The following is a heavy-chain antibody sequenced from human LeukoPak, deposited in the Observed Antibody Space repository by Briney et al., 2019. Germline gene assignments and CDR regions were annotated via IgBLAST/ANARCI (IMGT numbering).Heavy chain of an antibody. V-gene: IGHV1-69*05. CDR2: IIPIFGTA. CDR3: ARDLGYGSGSYRFDY. D-gene: IGHD3-10*01. Sequence: ASVKVSCKASGGTFSSYAISWVRQAPGQGLEWMGGIIPIFGTANYAQKFQGRVTITTDESTSTAYMELSSLRSEDTAVYYCARDLGYGSGSYRFDYWGQGTLVTVSS. CDR1: GGTFSSYA. J-gene: IGHJ4*02.